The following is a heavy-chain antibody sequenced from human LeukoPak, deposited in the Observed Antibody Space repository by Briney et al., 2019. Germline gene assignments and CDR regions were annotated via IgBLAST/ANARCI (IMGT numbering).Heavy chain of an antibody. CDR3: AKSRVGARAYFDY. CDR1: GFTFSSYG. CDR2: ISYDGSNK. J-gene: IGHJ4*02. V-gene: IGHV3-30*18. D-gene: IGHD1-26*01. Sequence: GGSLRLSCAASGFTFSSYGMHWVRKAPGKGLEWVAVISYDGSNKYYADSVKGRFTISRDNSKNTLYLQMNSLRAEDTAVYYCAKSRVGARAYFDYWCQGTLVTVSS.